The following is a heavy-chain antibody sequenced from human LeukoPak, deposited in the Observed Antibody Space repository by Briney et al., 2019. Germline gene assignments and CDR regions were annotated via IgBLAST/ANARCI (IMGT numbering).Heavy chain of an antibody. CDR3: ARDHSSGAHDY. J-gene: IGHJ4*02. V-gene: IGHV3-7*01. Sequence: GGSLRLSCAASGFTFSSYWMSWVRQAPGKGLEWVANIKQDGSEKYYVDSVKGRFTISRDNAKNSLYLQMNSLRAEDTDVYYCARDHSSGAHDYWGQGTLVTVSS. CDR1: GFTFSSYW. CDR2: IKQDGSEK. D-gene: IGHD3-22*01.